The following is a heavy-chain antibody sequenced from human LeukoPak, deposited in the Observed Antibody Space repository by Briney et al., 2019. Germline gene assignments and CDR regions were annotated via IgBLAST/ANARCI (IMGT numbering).Heavy chain of an antibody. CDR2: ISGGGGST. Sequence: GGSLRLFCAASEFTFSNYAMNWVRQAPGKGLEWVSGISGGGGSTYYADSVKGRFTISRDNSKNTLYLQMDSLRAEDTALYYCAKGSGINHYHWIDPWGQGTLVTVSS. V-gene: IGHV3-23*01. CDR3: AKGSGINHYHWIDP. CDR1: EFTFSNYA. D-gene: IGHD1-14*01. J-gene: IGHJ5*02.